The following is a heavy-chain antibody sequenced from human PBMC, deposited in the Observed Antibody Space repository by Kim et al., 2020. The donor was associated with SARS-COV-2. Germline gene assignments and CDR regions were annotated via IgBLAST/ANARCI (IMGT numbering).Heavy chain of an antibody. D-gene: IGHD5-18*01. CDR3: ARDSGYSYGYLGTATKKPPKGGVRWFDP. CDR2: INHSGST. CDR1: GGSFSGYY. V-gene: IGHV4-34*01. J-gene: IGHJ5*02. Sequence: SETLSLTCAVYGGSFSGYYWSWIRQPPGKGLEWIGEINHSGSTNYNPSLKSRVTISVDTSKNQFSLKLSSVTAADTAVYYCARDSGYSYGYLGTATKKPPKGGVRWFDPWGQGTLVTVSS.